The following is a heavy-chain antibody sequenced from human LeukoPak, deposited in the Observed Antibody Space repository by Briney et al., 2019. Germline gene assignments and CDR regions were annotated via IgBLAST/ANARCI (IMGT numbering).Heavy chain of an antibody. Sequence: ASVKVSCKASGYTFTGYYMHWVRQAPGQGLEWMGCINPNSGGTNHAQKYQGRVTMTRDTSINTAYMELSRLRSDDTAVYYCARDRAKIQGITMVRGVTKYYYYMDVWGRGTTVTVSS. CDR1: GYTFTGYY. D-gene: IGHD3-10*01. CDR3: ARDRAKIQGITMVRGVTKYYYYMDV. CDR2: INPNSGGT. J-gene: IGHJ6*03. V-gene: IGHV1-2*02.